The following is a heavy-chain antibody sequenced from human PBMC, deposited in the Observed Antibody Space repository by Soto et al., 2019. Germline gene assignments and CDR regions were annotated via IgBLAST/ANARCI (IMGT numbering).Heavy chain of an antibody. CDR2: MNPDSGNT. V-gene: IGHV1-8*01. CDR1: GYTFTIYY. CDR3: ERFFFFLIAGYHYYCMHX. Sequence: ASVKXSCKASGYTFTIYYINWVRQATGQEQEWMGWMNPDSGNTGYAQKFQGRVTMTRNTSISTAYMELSSLRSEDTAVYYCERFFFFLIAGYHYYCMHXSCPAPTLTLSS. D-gene: IGHD3-10*01. J-gene: IGHJ6*02.